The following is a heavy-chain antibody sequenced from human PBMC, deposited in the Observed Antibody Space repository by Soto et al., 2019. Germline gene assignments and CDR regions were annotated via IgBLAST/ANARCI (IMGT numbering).Heavy chain of an antibody. Sequence: QVQLVQSGAEVRKPGSSVKVSCKASRGTFSSNSFSWVRQAPGQGFEYMGGIIPTFGAANYAQRFQDRVTFTADESTTTVYMELSSLKTEDTAVYYGATPSNGNDFLFDFCGQGTLVTVSS. J-gene: IGHJ5*01. V-gene: IGHV1-69*01. CDR1: RGTFSSNS. CDR3: ATPSNGNDFLFDF. CDR2: IIPTFGAA. D-gene: IGHD2-8*01.